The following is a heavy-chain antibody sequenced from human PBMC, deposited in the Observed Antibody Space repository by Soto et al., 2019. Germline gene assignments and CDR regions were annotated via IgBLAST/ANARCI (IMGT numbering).Heavy chain of an antibody. CDR2: ITSDGKSK. J-gene: IGHJ5*02. CDR1: GFNFSNHW. D-gene: IGHD2-21*02. V-gene: IGHV3-74*01. Sequence: GGSLRLSCAASGFNFSNHWMHWVRQRPAEGLVWVSRITSDGKSKAYAESVKGRFATSRDNARNTLYLQMNGLTAEDTAVYYCARESGDWPLNWFDPWGQGTLVTVSS. CDR3: ARESGDWPLNWFDP.